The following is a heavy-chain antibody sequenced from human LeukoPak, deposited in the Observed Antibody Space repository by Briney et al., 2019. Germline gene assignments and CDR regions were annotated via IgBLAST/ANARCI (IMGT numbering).Heavy chain of an antibody. D-gene: IGHD6-19*01. V-gene: IGHV1-2*02. Sequence: ASVKVSCKASGYTFTGYYMHWVRQAPGQGLEWMGWINPNSGGTIYAQKFQGRVTMTRDTSISTAYMELSRLRSDDTAVYFCARDKAVAGFIWLDPWGQGSLVTVSS. CDR1: GYTFTGYY. CDR3: ARDKAVAGFIWLDP. J-gene: IGHJ5*02. CDR2: INPNSGGT.